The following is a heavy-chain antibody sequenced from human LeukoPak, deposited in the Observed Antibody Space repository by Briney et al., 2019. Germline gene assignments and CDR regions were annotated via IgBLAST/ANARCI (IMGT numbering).Heavy chain of an antibody. V-gene: IGHV3-30*02. CDR1: GFTFSSYS. D-gene: IGHD6-19*01. J-gene: IGHJ4*02. CDR3: AKGSVSRAVAVAGTFSKLDY. CDR2: IRYDGSNK. Sequence: PGGSLRLSCAASGFTFSSYSMNWVRQAPGKGLEWVAFIRYDGSNKYYADSVKGRFTISRDNSKNTLYLQMNSLRAEDTAVYYCAKGSVSRAVAVAGTFSKLDYWGQGTLVTVSS.